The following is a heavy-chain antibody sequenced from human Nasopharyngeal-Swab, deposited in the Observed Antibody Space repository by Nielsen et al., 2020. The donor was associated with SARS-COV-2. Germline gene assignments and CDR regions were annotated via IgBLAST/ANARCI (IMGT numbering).Heavy chain of an antibody. CDR3: ARDYCSSTSCYDY. J-gene: IGHJ4*02. CDR1: GFTFSSYE. CDR2: INSSGSTR. D-gene: IGHD2-2*01. Sequence: GGSLRLFCAASGFTFSSYEMNWVRQAPGKGLEWVSYINSSGSTRYYADSVKGRFTISRDNAKNSLYLQMNSLRAEDTAVYYCARDYCSSTSCYDYWGQGTLVTVSS. V-gene: IGHV3-48*03.